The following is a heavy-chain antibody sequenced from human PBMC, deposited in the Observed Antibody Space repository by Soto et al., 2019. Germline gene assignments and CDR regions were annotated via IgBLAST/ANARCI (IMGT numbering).Heavy chain of an antibody. CDR2: IKEDGAEK. CDR3: ARGWGYFDNSGCPYFYAMDV. J-gene: IGHJ6*02. CDR1: GFTFSSYW. V-gene: IGHV3-7*01. Sequence: GGSLRLSCAASGFTFSSYWMSWVRQAQGKGLEWVASIKEDGAEKYYVDSVEGRCTISRDNAENSLYLHMNSSRAGDTAVYHCARGWGYFDNSGCPYFYAMDVWGQGTTVTVSS. D-gene: IGHD3-22*01.